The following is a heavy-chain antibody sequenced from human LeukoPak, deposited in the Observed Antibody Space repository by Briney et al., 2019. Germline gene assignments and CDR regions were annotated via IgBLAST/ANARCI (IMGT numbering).Heavy chain of an antibody. J-gene: IGHJ4*02. Sequence: PGGSLRLSCAASGFTFSSYAMHWVRQAPGKGLEWVAVISYDGSNKYYADSVKGRFTISRDNSKNTLYLQMNSLRAEDTAVYYCARGHNYYDSSGYYTRGFPFDYWGQGTLVTVSS. CDR1: GFTFSSYA. D-gene: IGHD3-22*01. V-gene: IGHV3-30-3*01. CDR2: ISYDGSNK. CDR3: ARGHNYYDSSGYYTRGFPFDY.